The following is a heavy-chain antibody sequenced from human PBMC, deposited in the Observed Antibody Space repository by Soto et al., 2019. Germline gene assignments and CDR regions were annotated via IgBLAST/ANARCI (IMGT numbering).Heavy chain of an antibody. D-gene: IGHD3-10*01. V-gene: IGHV3-11*06. Sequence: GGSLRLSCAASAFTFSDYYMSWIRQAPGKGLEWVSYISTSSSYTNYADSVKGRFTISRDKAKNSLYLQMNSLRAEDRAVYYCARVKRDYYGLGGYFDAFDIWGQGTMVTVSS. CDR1: AFTFSDYY. CDR3: ARVKRDYYGLGGYFDAFDI. J-gene: IGHJ3*02. CDR2: ISTSSSYT.